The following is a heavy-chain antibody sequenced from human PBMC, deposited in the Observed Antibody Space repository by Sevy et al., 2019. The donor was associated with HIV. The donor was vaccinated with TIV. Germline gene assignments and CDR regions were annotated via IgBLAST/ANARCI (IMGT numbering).Heavy chain of an antibody. CDR2: ISAYNGNT. J-gene: IGHJ6*03. V-gene: IGHV1-18*04. CDR3: ARDRIAARPYYYYYYMDV. Sequence: ASGKVSCKASGYTFTSYGISWVRQAPGQGLEWMGWISAYNGNTNYAQKLQGRVTMTTDTSTSTAYMELRSRRSDDTAVYYCARDRIAARPYYYYYYMDVWGKGTTVTVSS. D-gene: IGHD6-6*01. CDR1: GYTFTSYG.